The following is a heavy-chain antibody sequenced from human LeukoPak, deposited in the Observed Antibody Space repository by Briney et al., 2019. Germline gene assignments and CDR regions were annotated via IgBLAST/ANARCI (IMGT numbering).Heavy chain of an antibody. V-gene: IGHV3-7*01. J-gene: IGHJ4*02. CDR1: GFTFSNYW. Sequence: GGSLRLSCAASGFTFSNYWMTWVRQAPGKGLEWVANVKQDGSEKYYVDSVKGRFTISRDNAKNSLYLQMNSLRAEDTAVYYCARVTGTDYIWGSYRYWGQGTLVTVSS. D-gene: IGHD3-16*02. CDR3: ARVTGTDYIWGSYRY. CDR2: VKQDGSEK.